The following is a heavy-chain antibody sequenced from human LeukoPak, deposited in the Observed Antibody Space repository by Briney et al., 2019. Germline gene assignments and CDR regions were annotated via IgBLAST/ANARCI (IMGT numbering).Heavy chain of an antibody. CDR1: GDSVSGNTTA. Sequence: SQTLSLTCAISGDSVSGNTTAWSWIRQSPSRGLEWLGRTYSRSRWYHDYAVSVTSLISISADTSKNQFSLQLISVTPDDTAIYFCARGISRFNWFDTWGQGTLVTVSS. CDR3: ARGISRFNWFDT. J-gene: IGHJ5*02. CDR2: TYSRSRWYH. V-gene: IGHV6-1*01. D-gene: IGHD3-10*01.